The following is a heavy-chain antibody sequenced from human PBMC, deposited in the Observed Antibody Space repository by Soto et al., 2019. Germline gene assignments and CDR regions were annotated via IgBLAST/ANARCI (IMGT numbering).Heavy chain of an antibody. J-gene: IGHJ4*02. Sequence: SLRLSCAASGFTFSSYAMSWVRQAPGKGLEWVSAISGSGGSTYYADSVKGRFTISRDNSKNTLYLQMNSLRAEDTAVYYCAKAETAVLMVYAIPSDYWGQGTLVTVSS. CDR2: ISGSGGST. CDR3: AKAETAVLMVYAIPSDY. CDR1: GFTFSSYA. V-gene: IGHV3-23*01. D-gene: IGHD2-8*01.